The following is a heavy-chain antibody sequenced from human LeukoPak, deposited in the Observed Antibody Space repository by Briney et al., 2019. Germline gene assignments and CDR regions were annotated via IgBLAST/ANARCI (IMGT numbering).Heavy chain of an antibody. CDR1: GFSASDYY. D-gene: IGHD3-16*02. J-gene: IGHJ3*02. V-gene: IGHV4-59*02. CDR2: IYYSGST. CDR3: ARGREVGYLKRLDAFDI. Sequence: SETLSLTCTISGFSASDYYWSWIRQSPGRGLEWIGYIYYSGSTNYNPSLKSRVTISVDTSKNQFSLKLSSVAAADTAVYYCARGREVGYLKRLDAFDIWGQGTMVTVSS.